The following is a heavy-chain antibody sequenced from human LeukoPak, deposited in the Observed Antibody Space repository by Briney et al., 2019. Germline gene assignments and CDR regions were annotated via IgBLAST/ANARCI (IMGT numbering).Heavy chain of an antibody. V-gene: IGHV4-59*01. CDR3: ARVKETLWFGELYYFDY. J-gene: IGHJ4*02. Sequence: SETLSLTCTVSGGSISSYYWSWIRHPPGKGLEWIGYIYYSGSTNYNPSLKSRVTISVDTSKNQFSLKLSSVTAADTAVYYCARVKETLWFGELYYFDYWGQGTLVTVSS. CDR2: IYYSGST. D-gene: IGHD3-10*01. CDR1: GGSISSYY.